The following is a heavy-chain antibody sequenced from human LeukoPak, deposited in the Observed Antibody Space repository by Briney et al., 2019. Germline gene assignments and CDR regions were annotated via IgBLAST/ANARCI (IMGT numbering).Heavy chain of an antibody. J-gene: IGHJ4*02. V-gene: IGHV3-30*02. Sequence: GGSLRLSCTASGFTFSSYGMQWVRQAPGKGLEWVACIRYDENKKYYADSVKGRFTVSRDNSENTLFLQMNSLRAEDTAVYYCAKENTRDGYGYIHYWRQGTLVTVSS. D-gene: IGHD5-24*01. CDR3: AKENTRDGYGYIHY. CDR2: IRYDENKK. CDR1: GFTFSSYG.